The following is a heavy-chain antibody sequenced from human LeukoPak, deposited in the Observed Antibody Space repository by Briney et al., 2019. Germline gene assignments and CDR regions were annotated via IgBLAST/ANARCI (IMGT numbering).Heavy chain of an antibody. Sequence: GRSLRLSCAASGFTFSSYSMNWVRQAPGKGLEWVSYISSSSSTIYYADSVKGRFTISRDNAQNSLYLQMNSLRDEDTAVYYCAREDAGRSGMDVWGQGTTVTVSS. D-gene: IGHD6-13*01. CDR2: ISSSSSTI. CDR1: GFTFSSYS. J-gene: IGHJ6*02. V-gene: IGHV3-48*02. CDR3: AREDAGRSGMDV.